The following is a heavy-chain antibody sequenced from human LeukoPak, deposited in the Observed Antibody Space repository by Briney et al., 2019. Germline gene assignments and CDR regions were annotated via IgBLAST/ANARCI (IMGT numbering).Heavy chain of an antibody. D-gene: IGHD1-26*01. V-gene: IGHV3-23*01. CDR3: AKPPSRSYYDWDY. Sequence: GGSLRLSCAASGFTFSSYAMSWVRQAPGKGLEWVSAISGSGGSTYYADSVKGRFTISRDNSKNTLYLQVNSLRAEDTAVSYCAKPPSRSYYDWDYWGQGTLVTVSS. CDR1: GFTFSSYA. J-gene: IGHJ4*02. CDR2: ISGSGGST.